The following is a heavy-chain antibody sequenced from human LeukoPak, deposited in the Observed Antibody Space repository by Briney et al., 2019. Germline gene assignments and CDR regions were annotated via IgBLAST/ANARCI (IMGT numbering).Heavy chain of an antibody. D-gene: IGHD3-16*01. CDR2: INHSGST. CDR1: GGSFSGYY. V-gene: IGHV4-34*01. CDR3: ARGPGGYYMDV. J-gene: IGHJ6*03. Sequence: SETLSLTCAVYGGSFSGYYWSWLRQPPGKGLEWIGEINHSGSTNYNPSLKSRVTISVDTSKNQFSLKLSSVTAADAAVYYCARGPGGYYMDVWGKGTTVTVSS.